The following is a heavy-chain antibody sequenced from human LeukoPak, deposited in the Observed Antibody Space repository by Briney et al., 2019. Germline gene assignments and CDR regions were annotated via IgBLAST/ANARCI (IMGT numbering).Heavy chain of an antibody. CDR2: IYYSGST. D-gene: IGHD3-22*01. CDR3: AREDSSGYYFDY. J-gene: IGHJ4*02. V-gene: IGHV4-59*01. CDR1: GGSISSYY. Sequence: SETLSLTCTVSGGSISSYYWSWIRQPPGKGLEWIGYIYYSGSTNYNPSLKSRVTISVDTSKNQFSLKLSSVTAADTAVYYCAREDSSGYYFDYWGQGTLVTVSS.